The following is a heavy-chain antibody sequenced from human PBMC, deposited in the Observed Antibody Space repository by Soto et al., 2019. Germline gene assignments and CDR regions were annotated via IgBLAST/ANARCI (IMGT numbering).Heavy chain of an antibody. CDR1: VGSFSSCDYY. CDR3: ARIPVDTSMIYWLDP. Sequence: SEPLSLTCTVSVGSFSSCDYYWSWIPQARVKGLEWIGYIYYSGNTNYNPSLKSRVIISVDTSKNLFSLKLTSVTAADTAVYYCARIPVDTSMIYWLDPWGQGTLVTVS. D-gene: IGHD5-18*01. V-gene: IGHV4-61*08. CDR2: IYYSGNT. J-gene: IGHJ5*02.